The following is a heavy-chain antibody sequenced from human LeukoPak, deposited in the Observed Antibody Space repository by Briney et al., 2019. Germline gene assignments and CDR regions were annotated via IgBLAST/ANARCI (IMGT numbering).Heavy chain of an antibody. CDR2: ITPIFGTA. Sequence: SVKVSCKASGGTFSSYAISWVRQAPGQGLEWMGGITPIFGTANYAQKFQGRVTITTDESTSTAYMELSSLRSEDTAVYYCARGVSAEENYYYYYMNVWGKGTTVTVSS. J-gene: IGHJ6*03. CDR3: ARGVSAEENYYYYYMNV. D-gene: IGHD3-10*01. CDR1: GGTFSSYA. V-gene: IGHV1-69*05.